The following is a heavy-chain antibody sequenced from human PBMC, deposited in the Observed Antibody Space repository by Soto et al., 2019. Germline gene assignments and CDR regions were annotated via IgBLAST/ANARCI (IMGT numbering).Heavy chain of an antibody. D-gene: IGHD3-22*01. CDR3: ASRMDYYDSSGYYSGAFDI. J-gene: IGHJ3*02. V-gene: IGHV3-11*03. CDR2: ISSSSSYT. CDR1: GFTFSDYY. Sequence: PGGSLRLSCAASGFTFSDYYMSWIRQAPGKGLEWVSYISSSSSYTNYADSVKGRFTISRDNAKNSLHLQMNSLRAEDTAVYYCASRMDYYDSSGYYSGAFDIWGQGTMVTVSS.